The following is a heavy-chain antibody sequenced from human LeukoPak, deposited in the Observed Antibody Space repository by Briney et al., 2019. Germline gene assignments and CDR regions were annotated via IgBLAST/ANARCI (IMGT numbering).Heavy chain of an antibody. D-gene: IGHD3-10*01. J-gene: IGHJ4*02. CDR3: AKVYHYGSRSYDVPGDYYFDY. CDR2: IRYDGTNE. CDR1: GFTFRYYD. V-gene: IGHV3-30*02. Sequence: GGSLRLSCAASGFTFRYYDMYWVRQAPGKGLEWVAIIRYDGTNENYADSVKGRFTISRDISKDTLYLQMSSLRDEDTAVYYRAKVYHYGSRSYDVPGDYYFDYWGQDTLATVSS.